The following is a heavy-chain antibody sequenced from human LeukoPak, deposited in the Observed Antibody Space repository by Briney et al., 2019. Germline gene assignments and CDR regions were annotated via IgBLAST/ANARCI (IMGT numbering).Heavy chain of an antibody. V-gene: IGHV1-18*01. CDR3: ARSSIIAAAGPYYFDY. J-gene: IGHJ4*02. CDR2: ISAYNGNT. D-gene: IGHD6-13*01. Sequence: GASVKVSCKASGYTFTSYGISWVRQAPGQGLEWMGWISAYNGNTNYAQKLQGRVTMTTDTSTSTAYMELRSLRSEDTAVYYCARSSIIAAAGPYYFDYWGQGALVTASS. CDR1: GYTFTSYG.